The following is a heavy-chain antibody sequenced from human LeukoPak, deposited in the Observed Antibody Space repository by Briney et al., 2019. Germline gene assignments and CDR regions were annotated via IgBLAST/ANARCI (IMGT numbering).Heavy chain of an antibody. V-gene: IGHV4-4*07. J-gene: IGHJ4*02. CDR3: AREVDCSSTSCYGNY. Sequence: SETLSLTCTVSGGSISSYYWSWIRQPAGKGLEWIGRIYTSGSTNYNPPLKSRVTMSVDTSKNQFSLKLSSVTAADTAVYYCAREVDCSSTSCYGNYWGQGTLVTVSS. CDR2: IYTSGST. D-gene: IGHD2-2*01. CDR1: GGSISSYY.